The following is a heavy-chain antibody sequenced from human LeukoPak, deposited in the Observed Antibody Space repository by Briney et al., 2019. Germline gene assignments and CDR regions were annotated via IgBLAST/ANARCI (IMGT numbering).Heavy chain of an antibody. CDR2: IYPGDSDT. CDR3: ARRGYSYGYVIDAFDI. V-gene: IGHV5-51*01. J-gene: IGHJ3*02. D-gene: IGHD5-18*01. CDR1: GYSFTSYW. Sequence: GESLKISCKGSGYSFTSYWIGWVRQMPGKGLEWMGIIYPGDSDTRYSPSFQGQVTISADKSISTAYLQWSSLKASDTAMYYCARRGYSYGYVIDAFDIWGQGTMVTVSS.